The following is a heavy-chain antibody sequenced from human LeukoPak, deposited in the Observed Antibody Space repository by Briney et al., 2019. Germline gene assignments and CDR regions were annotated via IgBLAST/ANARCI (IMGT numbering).Heavy chain of an antibody. Sequence: PSETLSLTCTVSGGSISSYYWSWIRQPAGKGLEWIGRIYYSGSTYYNPSLKSRVTISVDTSKNQFSLKLSSVTAADTAVYYCARVYGDYYYYYGMDVWGQGTTVTVSS. CDR1: GGSISSYY. CDR3: ARVYGDYYYYYGMDV. D-gene: IGHD4-17*01. CDR2: IYYSGST. V-gene: IGHV4-4*07. J-gene: IGHJ6*02.